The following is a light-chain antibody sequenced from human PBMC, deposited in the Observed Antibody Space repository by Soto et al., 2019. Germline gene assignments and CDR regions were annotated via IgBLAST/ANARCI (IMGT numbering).Light chain of an antibody. J-gene: IGLJ1*01. CDR2: DVS. Sequence: QPVLTQPRSVSGSPGQSVTISCTGTSSDVGGYNYVSWYQQHPGKAPKLMISDVSKRPSGVPDRFSGSKSGNTASLTISGLQAEDEADYYCCSYAGNYYVFGTGTKLTVL. CDR1: SSDVGGYNY. CDR3: CSYAGNYYV. V-gene: IGLV2-11*01.